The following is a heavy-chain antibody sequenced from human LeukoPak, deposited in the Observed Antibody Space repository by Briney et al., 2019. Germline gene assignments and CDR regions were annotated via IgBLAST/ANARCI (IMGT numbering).Heavy chain of an antibody. CDR3: ARVPDPVRYSGSWYYFDY. CDR2: IYYSGST. CDR1: GGSISSYY. J-gene: IGHJ4*02. Sequence: SETLSLTCTVSGGSISSYYWSWIRQPPGKGLEWIGYIYYSGSTNYNPSLKSRVTISVDTPKNQFSLKLSSVTAADTAVYYCARVPDPVRYSGSWYYFDYWGQGTLVTVSS. V-gene: IGHV4-59*08. D-gene: IGHD6-13*01.